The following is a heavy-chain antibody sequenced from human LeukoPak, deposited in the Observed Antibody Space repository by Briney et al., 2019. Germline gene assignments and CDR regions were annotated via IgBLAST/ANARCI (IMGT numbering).Heavy chain of an antibody. CDR3: AKDSWGWQARTYYFDY. CDR2: ISSSVTST. V-gene: IGHV3-23*01. CDR1: GFTFTSYA. D-gene: IGHD3-16*01. J-gene: IGHJ4*02. Sequence: GGSLRLSCAVSGFTFTSYAMSCVRQPPGKGLEWVSAISSSVTSTYYADSVKGRFTISRDNCTHTLHLQMNTLSAEDTAVSSCAKDSWGWQARTYYFDYWGQGTLVTVSS.